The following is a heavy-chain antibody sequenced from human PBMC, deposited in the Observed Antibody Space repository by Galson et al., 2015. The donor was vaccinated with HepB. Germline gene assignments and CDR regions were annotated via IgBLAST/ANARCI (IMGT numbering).Heavy chain of an antibody. V-gene: IGHV1-2*02. CDR3: ARDGSYGGRYSSSWSYYYYGMDV. Sequence: SVKVSCKASGGTFTGYYMHWVRQAPGQGLEWMGWINPNSGGTNYAQKFQGRVTMTRDTSISTAYMELSRLRSDDTAVYYCARDGSYGGRYSSSWSYYYYGMDVWGQGTTVTVSS. J-gene: IGHJ6*02. CDR2: INPNSGGT. D-gene: IGHD6-13*01. CDR1: GGTFTGYY.